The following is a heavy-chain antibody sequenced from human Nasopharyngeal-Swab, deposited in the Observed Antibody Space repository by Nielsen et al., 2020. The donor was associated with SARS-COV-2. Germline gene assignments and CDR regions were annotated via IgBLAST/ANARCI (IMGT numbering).Heavy chain of an antibody. D-gene: IGHD3-10*01. V-gene: IGHV4-39*07. Sequence: WIRQPPGKGLEWIGSIYYSGSTYYNLSLKSRVTISVDTSKNQFSLKLSSVTAADTAVYYCARERGRGGIWNYYYYYMDVWGKGTTVTVSS. J-gene: IGHJ6*03. CDR2: IYYSGST. CDR3: ARERGRGGIWNYYYYYMDV.